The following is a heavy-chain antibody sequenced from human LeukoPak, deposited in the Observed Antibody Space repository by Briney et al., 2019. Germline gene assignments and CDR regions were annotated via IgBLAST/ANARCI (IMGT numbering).Heavy chain of an antibody. CDR1: GGSIGSSHW. J-gene: IGHJ4*02. V-gene: IGHV4-4*02. Sequence: PSGTLSLTCAVSGGSIGSSHWWSWVRQPPGKGLEWIGEIHQTGSTNYNPSLRSRGSISLDKAKNQFTLNLNSVTAADTAVYYCASSDYYRLDHWGQGILVTVSS. CDR2: IHQTGST. CDR3: ASSDYYRLDH. D-gene: IGHD6-25*01.